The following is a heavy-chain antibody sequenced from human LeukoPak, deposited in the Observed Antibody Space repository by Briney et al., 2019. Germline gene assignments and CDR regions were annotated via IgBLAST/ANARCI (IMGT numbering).Heavy chain of an antibody. CDR2: IRNLAYGGTP. V-gene: IGHV3-49*03. J-gene: IGHJ4*02. CDR3: TRAQWLQFRY. Sequence: LSLTCAVYGGSFSGYYWSWIRQPPGKGLEWVGFIRNLAYGGTPEYAASVKGRFTISRDDSKSIAYLQMNSLKIEDTAVYYCTRAQWLQFRYWGQGTLVTVSS. CDR1: GGSFSGYY. D-gene: IGHD5-24*01.